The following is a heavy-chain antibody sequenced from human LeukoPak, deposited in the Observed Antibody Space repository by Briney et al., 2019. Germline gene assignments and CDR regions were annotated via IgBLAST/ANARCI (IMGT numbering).Heavy chain of an antibody. V-gene: IGHV4-30-4*01. CDR2: IYYSGST. J-gene: IGHJ2*01. CDR1: GGSISSGDYY. D-gene: IGHD6-19*01. Sequence: SQTLSLTCTVSGGSISSGDYYWSWIRQPPGKGLEWIGSIYYSGSTYYNPSLKSRVTISVDTSKNQFSLKLSSVTAADTAVYYCARPGYSSGWYDWYFDLWGPGTLVTVSS. CDR3: ARPGYSSGWYDWYFDL.